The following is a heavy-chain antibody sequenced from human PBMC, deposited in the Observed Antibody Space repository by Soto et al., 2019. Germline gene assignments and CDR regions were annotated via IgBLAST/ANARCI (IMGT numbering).Heavy chain of an antibody. CDR1: GFTFSSYG. D-gene: IGHD3-9*01. Sequence: LRLSCAASGFTFSSYGMHWVRQAPGKGLEWVAVIWYDGSNKYYADSVKGRFTISRDNSKNTLYLQMNSLRAEDTAVYYCARDLAGRYFDWLLVSPYGMDVWGQGTTVTVSS. J-gene: IGHJ6*02. CDR3: ARDLAGRYFDWLLVSPYGMDV. V-gene: IGHV3-33*01. CDR2: IWYDGSNK.